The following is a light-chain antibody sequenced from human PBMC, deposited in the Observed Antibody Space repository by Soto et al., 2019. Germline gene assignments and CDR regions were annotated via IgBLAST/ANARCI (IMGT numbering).Light chain of an antibody. CDR2: GAP. J-gene: IGKJ5*01. CDR3: QNHVERSPIT. V-gene: IGKV3-20*01. Sequence: EIALTLSPATLSLSPGARATISCRASQSVSRNLAWYQQKPGQAPRLLISGAPSRATGIPDRFCGSGSGTDFTLPIIRLKPEDFALYYCQNHVERSPITVGQGTRLEIK. CDR1: QSVSRN.